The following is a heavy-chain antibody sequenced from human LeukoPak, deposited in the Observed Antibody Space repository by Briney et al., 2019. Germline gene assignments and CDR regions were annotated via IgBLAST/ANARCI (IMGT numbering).Heavy chain of an antibody. CDR2: ISYDGSNK. CDR1: GFTFSSYD. J-gene: IGHJ4*02. V-gene: IGHV3-30*18. D-gene: IGHD1-26*01. Sequence: GGSLRLSCAASGFTFSSYDMHWVRQAPGKGLEWVAVISYDGSNKYYADSVKGRFTISRDNSKNTLYLQMNSLRAEDTAVYYCAKEWTVGATRLPDYWGQGTLVTVSS. CDR3: AKEWTVGATRLPDY.